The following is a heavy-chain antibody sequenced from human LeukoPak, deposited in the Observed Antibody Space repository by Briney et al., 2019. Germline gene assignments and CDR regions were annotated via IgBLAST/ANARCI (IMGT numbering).Heavy chain of an antibody. Sequence: PSETLSLTCTVSGASISGSGYYWGWIRQPPGKGLEWIGSIYSSGSTYYNASLQSRVTISIDTSKNQFSLRLISVTAADTAVYYCARDQLYCSSSSCRNLGWFDPWGQGTLVTVSS. J-gene: IGHJ5*02. V-gene: IGHV4-39*07. CDR3: ARDQLYCSSSSCRNLGWFDP. CDR1: GASISGSGYY. CDR2: IYSSGST. D-gene: IGHD2-2*01.